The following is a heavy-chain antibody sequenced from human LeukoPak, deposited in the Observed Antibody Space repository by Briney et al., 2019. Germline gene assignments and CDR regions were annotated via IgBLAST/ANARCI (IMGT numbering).Heavy chain of an antibody. CDR1: GGTFSSYA. J-gene: IGHJ3*02. Sequence: SVKVSCKASGGTFSSYAFSRVRQAPGQGLEWMGRISPILGISNYAQKLQGRVTITADQSTSTAYMELSSLRSEDTAVYYCAKETSHFFDSRADAFDIWGQGKMVTVSS. CDR3: AKETSHFFDSRADAFDI. V-gene: IGHV1-69*04. CDR2: ISPILGIS. D-gene: IGHD2-21*01.